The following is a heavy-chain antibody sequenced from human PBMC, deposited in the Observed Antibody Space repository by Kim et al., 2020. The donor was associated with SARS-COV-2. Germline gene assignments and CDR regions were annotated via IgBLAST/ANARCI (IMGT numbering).Heavy chain of an antibody. V-gene: IGHV3-9*01. J-gene: IGHJ4*02. CDR3: ARSGTSPNFDY. CDR2: ISWNSGSI. CDR1: GFTFDDYA. D-gene: IGHD2-2*01. Sequence: GGSLRLSCAASGFTFDDYAMHWVRQAPGKGLEWVSGISWNSGSIGYADSVKGRFTISRDNAKNSLYLQMNSLRAEDTALYYCARSGTSPNFDYRSQGTLV.